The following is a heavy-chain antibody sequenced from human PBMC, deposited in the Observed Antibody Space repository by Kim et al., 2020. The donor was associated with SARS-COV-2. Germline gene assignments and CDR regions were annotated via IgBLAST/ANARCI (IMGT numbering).Heavy chain of an antibody. CDR1: GFTFSSYR. D-gene: IGHD3-22*01. Sequence: GGSLRLSCSASGFTFSSYRMHWVRQAPGKGLEYVSNISTNGVGTDYADSVKGRFTISRDNSKNWLYLQMSSLRPEDTAVYYCVKLHSSGYYDYCGQGTLFTASS. V-gene: IGHV3-64D*09. J-gene: IGHJ4*02. CDR3: VKLHSSGYYDY. CDR2: ISTNGVGT.